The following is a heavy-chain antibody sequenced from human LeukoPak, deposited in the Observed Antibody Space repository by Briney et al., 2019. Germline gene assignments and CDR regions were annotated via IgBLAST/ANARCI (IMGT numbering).Heavy chain of an antibody. CDR3: ARGAYGAKRERYFDY. D-gene: IGHD4-17*01. CDR1: GGSISSSNW. J-gene: IGHJ4*02. CDR2: IYHSGST. V-gene: IGHV4-4*02. Sequence: NPSETLSLTCAVSGGSISSSNWWSWVRQPPGKGLEWIGEIYHSGSTNYNPSLKSRVTISVDKSKNQFSLKLSSVTAADTAVYYCARGAYGAKRERYFDYWGQGTLITVSS.